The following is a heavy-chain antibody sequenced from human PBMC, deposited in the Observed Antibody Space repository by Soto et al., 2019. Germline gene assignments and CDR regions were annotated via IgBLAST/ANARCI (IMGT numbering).Heavy chain of an antibody. CDR1: GFTFRSYG. Sequence: ESGGGVVQPGRSLRLSCAASGFTFRSYGMHWVRQAPGKGLEWVAVIWYDGSNKYYADSVKGRFTIPRDNSKNTLFLQLNSLRAEDTAVYYCTKDRSSTLDGMDVWGQGTTVTVSS. CDR2: IWYDGSNK. CDR3: TKDRSSTLDGMDV. V-gene: IGHV3-33*06. D-gene: IGHD6-13*01. J-gene: IGHJ6*02.